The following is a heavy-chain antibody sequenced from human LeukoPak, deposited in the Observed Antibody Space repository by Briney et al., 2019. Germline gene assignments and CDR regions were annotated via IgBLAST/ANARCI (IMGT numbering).Heavy chain of an antibody. CDR1: GFLYRRHW. Sequence: GGSLRLPRAASGFLYRRHWKHWVRRAPGKGLVWVSRINSDGTTTTYADSVQGRFTISRDNAKNTLFLQMNGLTAEDTAVFYCARCQEGEQPTTSDPFDIWGQGTMVTVSS. CDR3: ARCQEGEQPTTSDPFDI. V-gene: IGHV3-74*01. CDR2: INSDGTTT. D-gene: IGHD6-13*01. J-gene: IGHJ3*02.